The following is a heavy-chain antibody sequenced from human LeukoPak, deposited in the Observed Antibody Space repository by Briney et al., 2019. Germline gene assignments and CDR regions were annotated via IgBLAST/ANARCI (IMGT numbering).Heavy chain of an antibody. D-gene: IGHD3-10*01. CDR2: IHSSGST. CDR3: ARVVWFGEFTPDYFDY. J-gene: IGHJ4*02. CDR1: GGSISSGSYC. Sequence: SETLSLTCTVSGGSISSGSYCWSWIRQPAGKGPEWIGHIHSSGSTNYDSSLKSRVTISIDTSKNQFSLKLSSVTAADTAVYYCARVVWFGEFTPDYFDYWGQGTLVTVSS. V-gene: IGHV4-61*10.